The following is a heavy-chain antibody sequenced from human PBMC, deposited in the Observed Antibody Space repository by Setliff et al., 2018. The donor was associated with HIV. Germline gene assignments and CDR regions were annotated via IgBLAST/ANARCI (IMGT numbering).Heavy chain of an antibody. Sequence: PGGSLRLSCVASGFNIEEYAMNWVRQAPGKGLEWVSYISSSSSTIYYADSVKGRFTISRDNAKNTLYLQMNSLRDEDTAVYHCAREGPPVDVAGRYLQHWGRGTLVTVSS. CDR2: ISSSSSTI. J-gene: IGHJ1*01. CDR1: GFNIEEYA. D-gene: IGHD2-15*01. CDR3: AREGPPVDVAGRYLQH. V-gene: IGHV3-48*02.